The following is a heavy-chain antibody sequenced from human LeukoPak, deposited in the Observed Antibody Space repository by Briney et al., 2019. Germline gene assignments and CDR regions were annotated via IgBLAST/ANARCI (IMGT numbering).Heavy chain of an antibody. V-gene: IGHV3-48*04. D-gene: IGHD6-6*01. CDR1: GFTFSSYS. Sequence: PGGSLRLSCAASGFTFSSYSMNWVRQAPGKGLEWVSYISSSSTIYYADSVKGRFTISRDNAKNSLYLQMNSLRAEDTAVYYCATAPRRQLVRNYYYYMDVWGKGTTVTVSS. CDR2: ISSSSTI. J-gene: IGHJ6*03. CDR3: ATAPRRQLVRNYYYYMDV.